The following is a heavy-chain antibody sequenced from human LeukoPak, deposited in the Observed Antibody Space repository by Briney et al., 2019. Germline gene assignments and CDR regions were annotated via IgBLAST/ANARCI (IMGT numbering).Heavy chain of an antibody. D-gene: IGHD2-21*02. CDR2: ISGSGGST. V-gene: IGHV3-23*01. CDR1: GFTFSSYA. J-gene: IGHJ4*02. CDR3: AKLTASFDY. Sequence: GGSLRLSCAASGFTFSSYAMGWVRQAPGKGLEWVSAISGSGGSTYYADSVKGRLTISRDNSKNTLYLQMKSLRAEDTAVYYCAKLTASFDYWGQGTLVTVSS.